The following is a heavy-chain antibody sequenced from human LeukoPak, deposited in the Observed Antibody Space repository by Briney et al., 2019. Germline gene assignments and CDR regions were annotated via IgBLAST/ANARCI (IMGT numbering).Heavy chain of an antibody. CDR3: ARHLALNYYDSSGYFNWFDP. CDR1: GGSISRYY. J-gene: IGHJ5*02. Sequence: SETLSLTCTVSGGSISRYYWSWIRQPPGKGLEWIGYIYYSGSTNYNPSLKSRVTISVDTSKNQFSLKLSSVTAADTAVYYCARHLALNYYDSSGYFNWFDPWGQGTLVTVSS. CDR2: IYYSGST. D-gene: IGHD3-22*01. V-gene: IGHV4-59*08.